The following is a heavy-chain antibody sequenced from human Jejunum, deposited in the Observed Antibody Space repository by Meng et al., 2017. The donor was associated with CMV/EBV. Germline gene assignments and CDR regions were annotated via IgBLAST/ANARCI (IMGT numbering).Heavy chain of an antibody. CDR2: IYWDDDK. J-gene: IGHJ1*01. Sequence: SWFSSSTSVVAVGWLRQPPAKALEWLALIYWDDDKRYSPTLKSRLTITNDTSKNQVVLTMTNLDLVDTATYYCAHRTSGSGSSEYFQYWGQGSLAPSPQ. D-gene: IGHD3-10*01. CDR3: AHRTSGSGSSEYFQY. V-gene: IGHV2-5*02. CDR1: WFSSSTSVVA.